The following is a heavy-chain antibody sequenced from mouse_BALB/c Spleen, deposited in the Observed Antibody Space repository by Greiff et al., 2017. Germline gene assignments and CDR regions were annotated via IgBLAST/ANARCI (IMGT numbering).Heavy chain of an antibody. Sequence: VQLQQSGAELVKPGASVKLSCTASGFNIKDTYMHWVKQRPEQGLEWIGRIDPANGNTKYDPKFQGKATITADTSSNTAYLQLSSLTSEDTAVYYCARPTATTWFAYWGQGTLVTVSA. CDR3: ARPTATTWFAY. V-gene: IGHV14-3*02. CDR1: GFNIKDTY. D-gene: IGHD1-2*01. J-gene: IGHJ3*01. CDR2: IDPANGNT.